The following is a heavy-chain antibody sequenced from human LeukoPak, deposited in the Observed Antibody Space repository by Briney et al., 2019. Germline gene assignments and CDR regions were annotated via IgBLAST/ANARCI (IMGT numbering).Heavy chain of an antibody. CDR1: GYTFTNYG. J-gene: IGHJ4*02. Sequence: ASVKVSCKASGYTFTNYGISWVRQAPGQGLDWMGWISAYNGNTNYAQKLQGRVTMTTDTSTSTAYMELRSLRSDDTAVYYCARDREDCSGGSCYSDYFDYWGQGTLVTVSS. CDR3: ARDREDCSGGSCYSDYFDY. D-gene: IGHD2-15*01. CDR2: ISAYNGNT. V-gene: IGHV1-18*01.